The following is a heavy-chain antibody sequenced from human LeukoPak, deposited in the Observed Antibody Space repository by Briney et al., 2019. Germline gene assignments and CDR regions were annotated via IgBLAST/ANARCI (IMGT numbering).Heavy chain of an antibody. D-gene: IGHD4-17*01. CDR3: ARGETTVNYFDY. Sequence: SETLSLTCAVYGGSFSGYYWSWIRQPPGKGLEWIGEINHSGSTNYNPSLKSQVTISVDTSKNQFSLKLSSVTAADTAVYYCARGETTVNYFDYWGQGTLVTVSS. J-gene: IGHJ4*02. CDR1: GGSFSGYY. CDR2: INHSGST. V-gene: IGHV4-34*01.